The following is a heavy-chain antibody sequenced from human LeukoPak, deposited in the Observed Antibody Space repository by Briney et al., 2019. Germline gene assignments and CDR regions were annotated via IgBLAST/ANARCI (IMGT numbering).Heavy chain of an antibody. Sequence: GGSLRLSCAASGFTFTNYWMSWVRQAPGKGLELVANIKQDRSEKYYVDSVKGRFTISRDNAKNSLYLQMNSLRAEDMALYYCAKGRGLSYDYGVDYWGRGTLVTVSS. CDR2: IKQDRSEK. V-gene: IGHV3-7*03. D-gene: IGHD4-17*01. CDR1: GFTFTNYW. CDR3: AKGRGLSYDYGVDY. J-gene: IGHJ4*02.